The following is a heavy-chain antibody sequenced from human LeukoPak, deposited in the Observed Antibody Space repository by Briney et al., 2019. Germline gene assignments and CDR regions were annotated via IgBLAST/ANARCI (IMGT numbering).Heavy chain of an antibody. J-gene: IGHJ4*02. D-gene: IGHD5-18*01. CDR1: GYTFTGYY. Sequence: ASVKVSCKASGYTFTGYYMHWVRQAPGQGLEWMGWINPNSGGSNYAQKFQGRVTMTRDTSISTAYMELSRLRSDDTAVYYCARPWIQLWSSLGYWGQGTLVTVSS. CDR2: INPNSGGS. CDR3: ARPWIQLWSSLGY. V-gene: IGHV1-2*02.